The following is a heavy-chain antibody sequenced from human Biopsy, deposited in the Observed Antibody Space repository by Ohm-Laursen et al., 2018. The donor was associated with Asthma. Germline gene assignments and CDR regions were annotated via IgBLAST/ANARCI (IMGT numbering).Heavy chain of an antibody. CDR3: ARDGPVGAPSDY. Sequence: ASVKVSCKASGYTFTSYYMHWVRQAPGQGLGWMGIINPSGGSTSYAQKFQGRVTMTRDTSTSTAYMELRSLRSDDTAVYYCARDGPVGAPSDYWGQGTLVTVSS. D-gene: IGHD1-26*01. V-gene: IGHV1-46*01. J-gene: IGHJ4*02. CDR2: INPSGGST. CDR1: GYTFTSYY.